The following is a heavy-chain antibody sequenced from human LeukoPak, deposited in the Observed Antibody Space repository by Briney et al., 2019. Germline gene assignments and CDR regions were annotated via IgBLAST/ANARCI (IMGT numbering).Heavy chain of an antibody. CDR1: GFTFDDYA. Sequence: GGSLRLSCGASGFTFDDYAMHWVRQAPGKGLEWVSGISWNSGSIGYADSVKGRFTISRDNAKNSLYLQMNSLRAEDTALYYCAKDNKAMVSSEFDYWGQGTLVTVSS. J-gene: IGHJ4*02. CDR2: ISWNSGSI. D-gene: IGHD5-18*01. CDR3: AKDNKAMVSSEFDY. V-gene: IGHV3-9*01.